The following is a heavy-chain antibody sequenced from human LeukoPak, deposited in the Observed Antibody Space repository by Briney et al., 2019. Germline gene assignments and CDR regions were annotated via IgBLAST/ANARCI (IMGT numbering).Heavy chain of an antibody. CDR1: GFIFSSYP. Sequence: GGSLRLSCAASGFIFSSYPMSWVRQAPGKGLEWVSAISGTAENTYYADSVKGRFSISGDNSRNTVHLQMNSLRPEDTAVYYCANQRGGFWGQGTLVTVSS. CDR2: ISGTAENT. D-gene: IGHD3-10*01. V-gene: IGHV3-23*01. CDR3: ANQRGGF. J-gene: IGHJ4*02.